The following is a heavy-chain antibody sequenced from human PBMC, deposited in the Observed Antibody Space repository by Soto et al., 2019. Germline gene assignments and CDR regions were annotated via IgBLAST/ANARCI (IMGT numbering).Heavy chain of an antibody. Sequence: QVQLVESGGGAVQPGESLRLSCVASGFDFTYYAMHWVRQAPGKGLESVAVMSRDGSKIHHTDSVKGRFTISRDNSKNTLYLKMNSLRKEDTAVYFCAKDEGVRGTRGLFDYWGQGTLVSVSS. J-gene: IGHJ4*02. CDR3: AKDEGVRGTRGLFDY. D-gene: IGHD3-10*01. CDR1: GFDFTYYA. V-gene: IGHV3-30*18. CDR2: MSRDGSKI.